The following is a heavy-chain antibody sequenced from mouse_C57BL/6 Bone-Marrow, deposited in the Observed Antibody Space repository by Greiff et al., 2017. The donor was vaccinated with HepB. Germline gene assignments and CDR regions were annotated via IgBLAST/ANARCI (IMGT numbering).Heavy chain of an antibody. V-gene: IGHV1-47*01. J-gene: IGHJ3*01. D-gene: IGHD2-2*01. Sequence: VQLQESGAELVKPGASVKMSCKASGYTFTTYPIEWMKQNHGKSLEWIGNFHPYNDDTKYNEKFKGKATLTVEKSSSTVYLELSRLTSDDSAVYYCARPEVWLRQGKDWFAYWGQGTLVTVSA. CDR3: ARPEVWLRQGKDWFAY. CDR1: GYTFTTYP. CDR2: FHPYNDDT.